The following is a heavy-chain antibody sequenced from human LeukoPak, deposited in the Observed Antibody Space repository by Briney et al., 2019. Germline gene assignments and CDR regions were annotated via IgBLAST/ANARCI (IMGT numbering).Heavy chain of an antibody. CDR3: ARIRDGYNDAYDI. J-gene: IGHJ3*02. CDR1: GYTFTNYY. D-gene: IGHD5-24*01. CDR2: INPGGDNT. Sequence: ASVKVSCKASGYTFTNYYIHWVRQAPGQGLEWMGLINPGGDNTDYAQKFQGRVTMTRDTSTSTVYMGLSSLRSEDTAVYYCARIRDGYNDAYDIWGQGTMVTVSS. V-gene: IGHV1-46*01.